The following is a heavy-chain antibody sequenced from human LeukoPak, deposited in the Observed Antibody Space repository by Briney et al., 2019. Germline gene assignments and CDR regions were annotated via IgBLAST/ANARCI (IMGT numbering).Heavy chain of an antibody. CDR1: GGTFSSYA. J-gene: IGHJ6*03. D-gene: IGHD1-26*01. Sequence: SVKVSCKASGGTFSSYAISWVRQAPGQGLEWMGGIIPIFGTANYAQKFQGRVTITADGSTSTAYMELSSLRSEDTAVYYCARGVVGAKDGYYYYYMDVWGKGTTVTVSS. CDR3: ARGVVGAKDGYYYYYMDV. CDR2: IIPIFGTA. V-gene: IGHV1-69*13.